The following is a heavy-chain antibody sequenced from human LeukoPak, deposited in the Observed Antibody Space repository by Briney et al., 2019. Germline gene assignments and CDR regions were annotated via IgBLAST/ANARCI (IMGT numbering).Heavy chain of an antibody. D-gene: IGHD4-17*01. CDR3: ATSYGDYAAAFDI. J-gene: IGHJ3*02. CDR2: IYYSGST. Sequence: SQTLSLTCTVSGGSISSGDYYWSWLRQPPGKGLEWIGYIYYSGSTYYNPSLKSRVTISVDTSKNQFSLKLSSVTAADTAVYYCATSYGDYAAAFDIWGQGQWSPSLQ. V-gene: IGHV4-30-4*01. CDR1: GGSISSGDYY.